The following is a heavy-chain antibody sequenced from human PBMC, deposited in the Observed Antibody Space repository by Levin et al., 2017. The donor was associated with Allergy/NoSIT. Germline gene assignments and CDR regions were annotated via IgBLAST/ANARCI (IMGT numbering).Heavy chain of an antibody. D-gene: IGHD4-17*01. J-gene: IGHJ4*02. CDR2: INPNSGGT. CDR3: ARVAGYGDYVTPGY. V-gene: IGHV1-2*02. CDR1: GYTFTGYY. Sequence: GESLKISCKASGYTFTGYYMHWVRQAPGQGLEWMGWINPNSGGTNYAQKFQGRVTMTRDTSISTAYMELSRLRSDDTAVYYCARVAGYGDYVTPGYWGQGTLVTVSS.